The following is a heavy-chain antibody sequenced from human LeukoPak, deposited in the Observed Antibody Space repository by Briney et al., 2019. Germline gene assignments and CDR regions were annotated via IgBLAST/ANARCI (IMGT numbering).Heavy chain of an antibody. V-gene: IGHV3-48*01. D-gene: IGHD3-22*01. Sequence: GSLRLSCAASGFTFSSYSMNWVRQAPGKGLEWVSYISNSSSTIYYADSVKGRFTISRDNPKNSLYLQMNSLRAEDTAVYYCARAEYYYDSSGYKGVYYSYMDVWGKGTTVTVSS. CDR2: ISNSSSTI. CDR3: ARAEYYYDSSGYKGVYYSYMDV. J-gene: IGHJ6*03. CDR1: GFTFSSYS.